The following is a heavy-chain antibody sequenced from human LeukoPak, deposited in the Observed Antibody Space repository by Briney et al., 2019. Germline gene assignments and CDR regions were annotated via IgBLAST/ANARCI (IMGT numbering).Heavy chain of an antibody. CDR2: ISSSSSTI. D-gene: IGHD2-8*01. J-gene: IGHJ4*02. V-gene: IGHV3-48*01. Sequence: GGSLRLSCAASGFTFSSYCMNWVRQAPGKGLEWVSYISSSSSTIYYADSVKGRFTISRDNSRKTLYLQMNSLRAEDMAVYYCAKGRGVSNPHYFDYWGQGTLVTVSS. CDR3: AKGRGVSNPHYFDY. CDR1: GFTFSSYC.